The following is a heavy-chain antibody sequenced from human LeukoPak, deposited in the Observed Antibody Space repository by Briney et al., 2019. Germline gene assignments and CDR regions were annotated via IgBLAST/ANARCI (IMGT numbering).Heavy chain of an antibody. D-gene: IGHD6-6*01. CDR1: GFTFSSYA. J-gene: IGHJ5*02. Sequence: GGSLRLSCAASGFTFSSYAMSWVRQAPGKGLEWVSAISGSGGSTYYADSVKGRFTISRDNSKNTLYLQMNSLRAEDTAVYYCAKGSSSLYDINWFDPWGQGTLVTVSS. V-gene: IGHV3-23*01. CDR2: ISGSGGST. CDR3: AKGSSSLYDINWFDP.